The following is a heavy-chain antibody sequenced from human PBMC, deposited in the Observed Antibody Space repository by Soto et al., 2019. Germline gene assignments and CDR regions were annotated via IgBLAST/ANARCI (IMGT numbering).Heavy chain of an antibody. V-gene: IGHV3-33*01. CDR1: GFTFSSYG. D-gene: IGHD3-22*01. CDR2: IWYDGSNK. CDR3: AREYYDSSGYSLFDY. Sequence: GGSLRLSCAASGFTFSSYGMHWVRQAPGKGLEWVAVIWYDGSNKYYADSVKGRFTISRDNSKNTLYLQMNSLRAEDTAVYYCAREYYDSSGYSLFDYWGQGTLVTVSS. J-gene: IGHJ4*02.